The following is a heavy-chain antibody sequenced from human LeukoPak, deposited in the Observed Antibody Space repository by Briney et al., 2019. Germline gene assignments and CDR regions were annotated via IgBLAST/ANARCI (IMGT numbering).Heavy chain of an antibody. D-gene: IGHD6-19*01. CDR3: ARDNSVAGTNNWFDP. CDR2: IYYSGST. CDR1: GGSISSYY. Sequence: SETLSLTCTVPGGSISSYYWSWIRQPPGKGLEWIGYIYYSGSTNYNPSLKSRVTISVDTSKNQFSLKLSSVTAADTAVYYCARDNSVAGTNNWFDPWGQGTLVTVSS. V-gene: IGHV4-59*01. J-gene: IGHJ5*02.